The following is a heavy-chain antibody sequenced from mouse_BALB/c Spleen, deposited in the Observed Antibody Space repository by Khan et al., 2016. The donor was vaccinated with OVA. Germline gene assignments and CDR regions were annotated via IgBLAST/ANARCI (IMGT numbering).Heavy chain of an antibody. CDR2: INPSTGYT. Sequence: QVQLKQSGAELAKPGASVKMSCKASGYTFINYWILWVKQRPGKGLEWIGYINPSTGYTEYNQNFKDKDTLTADKSSSQAYMQMSSLTTEDSAVYYCARRGLRWDFDYWGQGTTLTVSS. CDR1: GYTFINYW. CDR3: ARRGLRWDFDY. D-gene: IGHD1-1*01. V-gene: IGHV1-7*01. J-gene: IGHJ2*01.